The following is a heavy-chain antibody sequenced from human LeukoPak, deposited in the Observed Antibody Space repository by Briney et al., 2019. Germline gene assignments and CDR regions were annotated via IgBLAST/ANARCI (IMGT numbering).Heavy chain of an antibody. J-gene: IGHJ4*02. D-gene: IGHD3-3*01. Sequence: GGSLRLSCTASGFTSGDYVMNWFRQAPGKGLEWVGFIRSKAWGGTTENAASVKGRFTISRDDSKSIAYLQMNSLEAEDTAVYFCASGYYTYYCDYWGQGTPVTVSS. V-gene: IGHV3-49*03. CDR3: ASGYYTYYCDY. CDR1: GFTSGDYV. CDR2: IRSKAWGGTT.